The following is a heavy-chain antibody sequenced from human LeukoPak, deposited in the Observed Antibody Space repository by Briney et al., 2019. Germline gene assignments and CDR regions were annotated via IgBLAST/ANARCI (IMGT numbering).Heavy chain of an antibody. Sequence: GGSLRLSCAASGFTFSSYAMHWVRQAPGKGLEWVAVISYDGSNKYYADSVKGRFTISRDNSKNTLYLQMNSLRAEDTAVYYCARDQEWLVLGQYYFDYWGQGTLVTVSS. CDR2: ISYDGSNK. D-gene: IGHD6-19*01. J-gene: IGHJ4*02. V-gene: IGHV3-30-3*01. CDR1: GFTFSSYA. CDR3: ARDQEWLVLGQYYFDY.